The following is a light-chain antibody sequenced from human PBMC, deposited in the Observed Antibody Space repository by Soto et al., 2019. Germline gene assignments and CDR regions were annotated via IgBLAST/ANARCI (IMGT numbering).Light chain of an antibody. Sequence: DIQMNPSPSSLSASVGDRVTITFQASQDISSYLNWYQHKPGKAPKLLIYDASILETGFPPSFRGSGSVTHVTFTISGLEPEYVAPYYCQYCDYLPLVGPGTTVDFK. CDR1: QDISSY. CDR2: DAS. J-gene: IGKJ3*01. V-gene: IGKV1-33*01. CDR3: QYCDYLPL.